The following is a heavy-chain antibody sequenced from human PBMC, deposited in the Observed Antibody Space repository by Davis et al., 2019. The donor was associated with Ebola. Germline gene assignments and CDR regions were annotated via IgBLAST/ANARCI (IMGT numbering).Heavy chain of an antibody. CDR3: ARRRIAAAGRPSYYGLDV. V-gene: IGHV1-18*01. CDR2: ISGYNANT. Sequence: ASVKVSCKASGYTFTSYGISRVRQAPGQGLEWMGWISGYNANTDYAQKFQGRVTMTTDTSTNTAYMELRSLRSDDTAVYYCARRRIAAAGRPSYYGLDVWGQGTTVTVSS. D-gene: IGHD6-13*01. J-gene: IGHJ6*02. CDR1: GYTFTSYG.